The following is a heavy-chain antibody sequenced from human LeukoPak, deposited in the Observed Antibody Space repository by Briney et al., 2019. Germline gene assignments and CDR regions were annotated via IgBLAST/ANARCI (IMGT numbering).Heavy chain of an antibody. CDR3: ARTTSMTASGYDY. D-gene: IGHD2-21*02. CDR2: INPDTGDK. J-gene: IGHJ4*02. Sequence: EASVKVSCKASGYTFTNYHINWVRQASGQGLEWMTWINPDTGDKGYARKFQDRVTITTDTSISTAYKELSSLSSEDTAVYFCARTTSMTASGYDYWGQGTLVTVSS. V-gene: IGHV1-8*03. CDR1: GYTFTNYH.